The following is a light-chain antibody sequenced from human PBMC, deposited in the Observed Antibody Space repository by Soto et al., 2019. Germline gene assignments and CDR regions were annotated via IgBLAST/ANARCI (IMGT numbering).Light chain of an antibody. V-gene: IGKV3-11*01. J-gene: IGKJ5*01. CDR1: LSVSVY. CDR3: HQRQYWPPFT. Sequence: VVLTQSPATLSLSPGERATLSCRTSLSVSVYLDWYQQKPGQAPRLLISDASNRATGIPARFSGSGSGTDFTLTIGSLEPEDFAVFYCHQRQYWPPFTFGLGTRVEMK. CDR2: DAS.